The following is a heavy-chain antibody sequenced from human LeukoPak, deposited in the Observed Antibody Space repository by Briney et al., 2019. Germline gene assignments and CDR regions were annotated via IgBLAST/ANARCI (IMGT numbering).Heavy chain of an antibody. CDR1: GFTFSSSS. V-gene: IGHV3-21*01. CDR2: ISSMMSYI. CDR3: ARGGNYGSGSYLHYYYGMDV. J-gene: IGHJ6*02. D-gene: IGHD3-10*01. Sequence: GGSLRLSCAPSGFTFSSSSTNWVSHAPGEGRGWGSSISSMMSYIYYADSVKGRFTISRDNAKNSLYLQMNSLRAEDTAVYYCARGGNYGSGSYLHYYYGMDVWGQGTTVTVSS.